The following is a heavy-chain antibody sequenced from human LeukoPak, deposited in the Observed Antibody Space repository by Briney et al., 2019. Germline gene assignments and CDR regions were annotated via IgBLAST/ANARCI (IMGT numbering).Heavy chain of an antibody. J-gene: IGHJ6*03. D-gene: IGHD3-10*01. CDR1: GFTFSSYG. CDR2: ISGSGDST. Sequence: GGSLRLSCAASGFTFSSYGMSWVRQAPGKGLEGVSAISGSGDSTYYGDSVKGRFTISRDNSKNTLYLQMNSLRAEDTAVYYCEKGRDGSGRTNYYLDVWGKGTTVTISS. CDR3: EKGRDGSGRTNYYLDV. V-gene: IGHV3-23*01.